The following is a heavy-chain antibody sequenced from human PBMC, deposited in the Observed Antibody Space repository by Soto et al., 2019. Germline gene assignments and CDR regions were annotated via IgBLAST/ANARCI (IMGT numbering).Heavy chain of an antibody. CDR2: INAHSGGT. Sequence: ASVKVSCKASGFSFTGYYIHWLRQAPGQGLEWMGWINAHSGGTEYAQKFQGRVTLTRDTSIATAYLTLTSLTSDDTALYYCAKDLTRQLAYWLDPWGQGTQVTVPQ. CDR1: GFSFTGYY. V-gene: IGHV1-2*02. J-gene: IGHJ5*02. D-gene: IGHD6-6*01. CDR3: AKDLTRQLAYWLDP.